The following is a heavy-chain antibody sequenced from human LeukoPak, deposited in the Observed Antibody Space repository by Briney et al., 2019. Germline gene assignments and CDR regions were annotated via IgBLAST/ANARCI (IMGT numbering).Heavy chain of an antibody. CDR2: ISGSGGST. CDR1: GFTFSSYT. J-gene: IGHJ4*02. Sequence: GGSLSLSCAASGFTFSSYTMSWVRQAPGKGLEWVSAISGSGGSTYYSDSVKGRFTISRDNSKNTLYLQMNSLRAEDTAVYYCAKDTRSIAAAVGYWGQGTLVTVSS. V-gene: IGHV3-23*01. CDR3: AKDTRSIAAAVGY. D-gene: IGHD6-13*01.